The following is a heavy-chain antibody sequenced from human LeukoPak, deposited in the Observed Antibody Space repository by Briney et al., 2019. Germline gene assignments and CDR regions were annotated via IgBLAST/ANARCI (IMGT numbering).Heavy chain of an antibody. CDR3: ARGGAAYCGSDCHGNFDY. J-gene: IGHJ4*02. D-gene: IGHD2-21*02. CDR2: IYSGGST. V-gene: IGHV3-53*01. CDR1: GFTVSTSY. Sequence: GGSLRLSCAASGFTVSTSYVSWVRQAPGKGLEWVSVIYSGGSTYYTDSVKGRFTISRDNSKNTLYLQINSLRAEDTAVYYCARGGAAYCGSDCHGNFDYWGQGTLVTVSS.